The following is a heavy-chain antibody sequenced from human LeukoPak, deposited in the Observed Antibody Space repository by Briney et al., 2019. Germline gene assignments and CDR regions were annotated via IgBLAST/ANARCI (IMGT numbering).Heavy chain of an antibody. CDR1: GFTFDDYD. Sequence: PGRSLRLSCAASGFTFDDYDMHWVRQAPWKGLEWVSGISWNSGSIGYADSVKGRFTISRDNAKNSLYLQMNSLSAEDMALYYCAKDRISDLELPGRFDYWGQGTLVTVSS. J-gene: IGHJ4*02. CDR3: AKDRISDLELPGRFDY. V-gene: IGHV3-9*03. CDR2: ISWNSGSI. D-gene: IGHD1-26*01.